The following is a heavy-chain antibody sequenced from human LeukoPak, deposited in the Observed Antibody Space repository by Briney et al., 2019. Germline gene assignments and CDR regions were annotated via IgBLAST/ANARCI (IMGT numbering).Heavy chain of an antibody. Sequence: GGSLRLSCAASGFTFSDHYMDWVRQAPGKGLEWVGRTRNKAHSYTTEYAASVKGRFTISRDDSENSLYLQMNSLRAEDTALYYCARRSRSSSSSSFDYWGQGTLVTVSS. CDR3: ARRSRSSSSSSFDY. CDR2: TRNKAHSYTT. D-gene: IGHD6-6*01. CDR1: GFTFSDHY. J-gene: IGHJ4*02. V-gene: IGHV3-72*01.